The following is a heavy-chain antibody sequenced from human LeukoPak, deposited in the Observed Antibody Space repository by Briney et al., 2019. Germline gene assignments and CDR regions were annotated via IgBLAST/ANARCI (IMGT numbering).Heavy chain of an antibody. Sequence: GGSLRLSCAASGFTFSSYGMHWVRQAPGKGLERVAVISYDGSNKYYADSVESRFTISRDNSKNTLYLQMNSLRAEDTAVYYCAKDGQYCSGGSCYQFDYWGQGTLVTVSS. CDR3: AKDGQYCSGGSCYQFDY. CDR2: ISYDGSNK. D-gene: IGHD2-15*01. J-gene: IGHJ4*02. V-gene: IGHV3-30*18. CDR1: GFTFSSYG.